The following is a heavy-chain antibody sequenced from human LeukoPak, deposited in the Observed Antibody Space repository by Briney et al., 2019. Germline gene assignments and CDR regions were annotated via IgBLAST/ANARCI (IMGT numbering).Heavy chain of an antibody. CDR3: ARVGRGSYYLS. CDR2: ISSSSSTI. D-gene: IGHD1-26*01. CDR1: GFTFSSYS. Sequence: PGGSLRLSCAASGFTFSSYSMNWVRQAPGKGLEWVSYISSSSSTIYYADSVKGRFTISRDNAKNSLYLQMNGLRDEDTAVYYCARVGRGSYYLSWGQGTLVTVSS. V-gene: IGHV3-48*02. J-gene: IGHJ5*02.